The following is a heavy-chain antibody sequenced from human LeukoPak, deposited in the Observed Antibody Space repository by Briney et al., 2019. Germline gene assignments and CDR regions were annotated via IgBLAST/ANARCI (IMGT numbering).Heavy chain of an antibody. Sequence: SETLSLTCTVSGGSISSSSCYWGWIRQPPGKGLERNVSIYYSGSTYYNTSLKSRVTISVDTSKNQFSLKLSSVTAADTAVYYCARSIHGVFYYYYMDVWGKGTTVTVSS. J-gene: IGHJ6*03. CDR3: ARSIHGVFYYYYMDV. CDR1: GGSISSSSCY. D-gene: IGHD4-17*01. V-gene: IGHV4-39*01. CDR2: IYYSGST.